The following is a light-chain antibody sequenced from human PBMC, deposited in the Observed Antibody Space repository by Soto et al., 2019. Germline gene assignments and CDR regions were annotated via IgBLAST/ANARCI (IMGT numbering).Light chain of an antibody. J-gene: IGLJ1*01. CDR2: NNN. CDR3: SSWDGSLSGYV. V-gene: IGLV1-47*02. CDR1: SSNIGSNY. Sequence: QSVLTQPPSASGTPGQGVTISCSVSSSNIGSNYVYWYQQLPGTAPKLLIYNNNQRPSGVPDRFSASKSGTSASLAIRGLRSDDEADYYCSSWDGSLSGYVFGAGTKVTVL.